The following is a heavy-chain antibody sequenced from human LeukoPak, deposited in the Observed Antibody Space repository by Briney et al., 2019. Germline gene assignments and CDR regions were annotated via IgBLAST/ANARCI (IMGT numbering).Heavy chain of an antibody. CDR1: GGSISSSSYY. J-gene: IGHJ4*02. CDR3: ARHRGAYSGPLDC. CDR2: IFYSGHT. D-gene: IGHD5-18*01. V-gene: IGHV4-39*01. Sequence: PSETLSLTCTVSGGSISSSSYYWGWIRQPPGKGLEWIGYIFYSGHTYYNPSLKSRVTISVETSKSQFSLKLSSVTAADTAVFYCARHRGAYSGPLDCWGQGTLVTVSS.